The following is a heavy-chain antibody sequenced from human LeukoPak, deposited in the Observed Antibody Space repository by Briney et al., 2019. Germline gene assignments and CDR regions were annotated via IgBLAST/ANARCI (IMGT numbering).Heavy chain of an antibody. CDR2: IWYDGSNK. CDR1: GFTFSSYG. J-gene: IGHJ4*02. V-gene: IGHV3-33*01. Sequence: GGSPRLSCVASGFTFSSYGMYWVRQSPGKGLEWVAVIWYDGSNKYYADSVKGRFTISRDNSKNTLYLQMNSLRAEDTSVYYCARDNGTFDYWGQGTLVTVSS. CDR3: ARDNGTFDY.